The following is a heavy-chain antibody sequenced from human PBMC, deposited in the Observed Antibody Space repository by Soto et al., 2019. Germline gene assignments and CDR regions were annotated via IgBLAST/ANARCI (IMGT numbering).Heavy chain of an antibody. CDR2: VNSDGSST. D-gene: IGHD1-1*01. CDR3: ARDVRNWNGQYYYYDMDV. Sequence: GGSLRLSCAASGFTFSTYWMHWVRQAPGQGLVWVSRVNSDGSSTSYADSVKGRFTISRDNAKNTLYLQMNSLRAEDTAVYYCARDVRNWNGQYYYYDMDVWGQGTTVTVSS. V-gene: IGHV3-74*01. J-gene: IGHJ6*02. CDR1: GFTFSTYW.